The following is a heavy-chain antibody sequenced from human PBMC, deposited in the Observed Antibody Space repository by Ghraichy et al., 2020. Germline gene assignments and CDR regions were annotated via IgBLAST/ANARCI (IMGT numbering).Heavy chain of an antibody. D-gene: IGHD5-12*01. V-gene: IGHV1-8*01. Sequence: ASVKVSCKASGYTFTSYDINWVRQATGQGLEWMGWMNPNSGNTGYAQKFQGRVTMTRNTSISTAYMELSSLRSEDTAVYYCARGVLVAEGNYYYGMDVWGQGTTVTVSS. CDR1: GYTFTSYD. J-gene: IGHJ6*02. CDR3: ARGVLVAEGNYYYGMDV. CDR2: MNPNSGNT.